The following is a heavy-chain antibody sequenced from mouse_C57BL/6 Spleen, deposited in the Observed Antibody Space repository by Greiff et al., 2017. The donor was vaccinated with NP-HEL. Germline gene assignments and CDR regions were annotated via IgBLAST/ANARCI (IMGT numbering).Heavy chain of an antibody. D-gene: IGHD1-1*01. CDR3: ARLPYYYGSRGYFDV. V-gene: IGHV1-69*01. Sequence: QVQLQQPGAELVMPGASVKLSCKASGYTFTSYWMHWVKQRPGQGLEWIGEIDPSDSYTNYNQKFKGKSTLTVDKSSSTAYMQLSSLTSEDSAVYYGARLPYYYGSRGYFDVWGTGTTVTVSS. CDR1: GYTFTSYW. CDR2: IDPSDSYT. J-gene: IGHJ1*03.